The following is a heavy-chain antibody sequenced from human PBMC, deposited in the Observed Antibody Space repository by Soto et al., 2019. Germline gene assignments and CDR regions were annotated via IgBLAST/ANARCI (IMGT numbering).Heavy chain of an antibody. CDR2: ISGSGGST. CDR3: AKEPRIVVVVARYFQH. CDR1: GFTFGSYA. D-gene: IGHD2-15*01. V-gene: IGHV3-23*01. J-gene: IGHJ1*01. Sequence: GGSLRLSCAASGFTFGSYAMSWVRQAPGKGLEWVSAISGSGGSTYYADSVKGRFTISRDNSKNTLYLQMTSLRAEDTAVYYCAKEPRIVVVVARYFQHWGQGTLVTGS.